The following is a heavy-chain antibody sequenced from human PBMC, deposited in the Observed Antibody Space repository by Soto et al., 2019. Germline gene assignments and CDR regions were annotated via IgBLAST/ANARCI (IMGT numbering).Heavy chain of an antibody. CDR3: AIRRGPDDFVFDP. J-gene: IGHJ5*02. CDR2: ISSSSSYI. Sequence: GGSLRLSCAASGFTFSSYSMNWVRQAPGKGLEWVSSISSSSSYIYYADSVKGRFTISRDNAKNSLYLQMNSLRAEDTAVYYCAIRRGPDDFVFDPWGQGALVTVSS. V-gene: IGHV3-21*01. D-gene: IGHD1-1*01. CDR1: GFTFSSYS.